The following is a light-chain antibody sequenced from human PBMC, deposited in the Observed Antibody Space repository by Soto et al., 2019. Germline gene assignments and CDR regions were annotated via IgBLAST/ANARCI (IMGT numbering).Light chain of an antibody. V-gene: IGKV1-5*01. CDR1: QSISRW. J-gene: IGKJ1*01. CDR2: DAS. Sequence: DIQMTQSPSTLSASVGDIVSISCRASQSISRWLAWYQQKPGKAPNLLIYDASSLQSGVPSRFSGIGSGTEFTLTISSLQPDDFATYYCQQYNSHWTFGQGTKVDIK. CDR3: QQYNSHWT.